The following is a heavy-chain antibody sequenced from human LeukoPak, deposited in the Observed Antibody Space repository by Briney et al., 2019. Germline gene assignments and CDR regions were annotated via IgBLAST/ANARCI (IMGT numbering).Heavy chain of an antibody. Sequence: SGGSLRLSCAASGFTFSTYSLNWVRQAPGKGLEWVSYISSSGTTTEYADSVKGRFTISRDDAKNSLSLQMNSLRDDDTAVYYCARDYGWSFDYWGQGTLVTVSS. CDR2: ISSSGTTT. CDR3: ARDYGWSFDY. J-gene: IGHJ4*02. CDR1: GFTFSTYS. D-gene: IGHD6-19*01. V-gene: IGHV3-48*02.